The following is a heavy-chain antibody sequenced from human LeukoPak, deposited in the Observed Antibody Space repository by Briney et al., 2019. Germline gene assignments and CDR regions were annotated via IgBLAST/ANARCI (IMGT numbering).Heavy chain of an antibody. CDR2: FNIREST. J-gene: IGHJ3*02. CDR1: GGSFSGYY. Sequence: PSETLSLTCAVYGGSFSGYYWSWIRQPPGKGLEWIGEFNIRESTNYNPSLKSRVTISVDTSKNQFSLKLSSVTAADTAVYYCARGSGAHNYYDSSGYDDAFDIWGQGTMVTVSP. CDR3: ARGSGAHNYYDSSGYDDAFDI. D-gene: IGHD3-22*01. V-gene: IGHV4-34*01.